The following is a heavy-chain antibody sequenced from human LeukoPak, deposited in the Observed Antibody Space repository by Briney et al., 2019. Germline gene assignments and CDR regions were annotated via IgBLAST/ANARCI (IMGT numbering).Heavy chain of an antibody. J-gene: IGHJ4*02. CDR3: ARSDLTTIFGVVDF. V-gene: IGHV3-30*01. CDR2: ISFDGINE. D-gene: IGHD3-3*01. CDR1: GFTFSGNA. Sequence: GRSLRLSCAASGFTFSGNAMHWVRQPPGKGLEWVAAISFDGINEYYADSVKGRYTISRDNSKNTLHLQMNSLRAEDTAVYFCARSDLTTIFGVVDFWGQGTLVAVSS.